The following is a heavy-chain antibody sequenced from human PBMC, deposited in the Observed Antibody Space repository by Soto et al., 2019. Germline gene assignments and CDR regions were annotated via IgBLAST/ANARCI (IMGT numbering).Heavy chain of an antibody. CDR3: GRDLYQSVFYYGMDV. J-gene: IGHJ6*02. CDR1: GYTFTSYG. CDR2: ISTYNGNT. D-gene: IGHD2-2*01. Sequence: ASVNVSCKASGYTFTSYGISWVRQAPGQGLEWMGWISTYNGNTNYAQKLQGRVTMTTDTSTSTAYMELRSLRSDDTAVYYCGRDLYQSVFYYGMDVWGQGTTVTVSS. V-gene: IGHV1-18*01.